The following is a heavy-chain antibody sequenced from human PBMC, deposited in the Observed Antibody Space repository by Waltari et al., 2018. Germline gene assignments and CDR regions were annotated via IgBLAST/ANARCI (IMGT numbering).Heavy chain of an antibody. J-gene: IGHJ3*02. CDR1: GYTFTSFP. CDR2: INPANGDT. CDR3: ARGRVPEISSGWGNPFDI. Sequence: QVQLVQSGAELKKPGASVKVSCKASGYTFTSFPLHLVRQAPGQRLEWMGWINPANGDTKYSQDFQGRITIVRDTSASTSYMELNSLRSEDMAVYYCARGRVPEISSGWGNPFDIWGQGTMVTVSS. D-gene: IGHD6-19*01. V-gene: IGHV1-3*03.